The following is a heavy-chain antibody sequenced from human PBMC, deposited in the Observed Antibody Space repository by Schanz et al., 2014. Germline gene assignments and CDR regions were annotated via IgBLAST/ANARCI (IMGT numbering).Heavy chain of an antibody. CDR1: GFTFSKYG. Sequence: QVQLVESGGGVVQPGRSLRLSCAASGFTFSKYGVHWVRQAPGKGLEWVAVMWNDGIKTHYADSGKGRFTISRDNSKNTLYLHMNNLRAEDAAIYYCARDSGSSSWYPSDYWGQGTLVTVSS. J-gene: IGHJ4*02. D-gene: IGHD6-13*01. CDR3: ARDSGSSSWYPSDY. CDR2: MWNDGIKT. V-gene: IGHV3-33*01.